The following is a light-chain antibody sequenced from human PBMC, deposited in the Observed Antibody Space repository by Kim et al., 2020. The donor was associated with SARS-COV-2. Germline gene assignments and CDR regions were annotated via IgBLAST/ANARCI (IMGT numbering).Light chain of an antibody. CDR1: KLGNNY. J-gene: IGLJ2*01. V-gene: IGLV3-1*01. CDR2: QDS. Sequence: SYELTQPPSVSVSPGQTASIACSGDKLGNNYASWYQQKPGQSPVLVIYQDSKRPSGIPERFSASNSGNTATLTIRGTQAMDEADYYCQAWHSNTLVFGGGTQLTVL. CDR3: QAWHSNTLV.